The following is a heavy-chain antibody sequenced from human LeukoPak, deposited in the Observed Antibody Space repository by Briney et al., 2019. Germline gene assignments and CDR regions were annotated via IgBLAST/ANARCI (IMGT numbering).Heavy chain of an antibody. V-gene: IGHV1-2*02. D-gene: IGHD2-15*01. J-gene: IGHJ4*02. CDR3: ARSRWRRSYYFDY. CDR1: GYTFTGYY. CDR2: INPNSGGT. Sequence: GASVKVSCKASGYTFTGYYMHWVRQAPGQGLEWMGWINPNSGGTNYAQKFQGRVTMTRDTSISTAYMELSRLRSDDTAVYYCARSRWRRSYYFDYWGQGTLVTVSS.